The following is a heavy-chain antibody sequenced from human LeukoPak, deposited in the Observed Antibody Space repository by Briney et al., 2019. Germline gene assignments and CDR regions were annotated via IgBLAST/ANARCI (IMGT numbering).Heavy chain of an antibody. CDR2: TSSDLNVK. D-gene: IGHD1-26*01. CDR3: ARGDSIVDYFDY. V-gene: IGHV3-30-3*01. CDR1: GFTFRNYV. Sequence: GGSLRLSCAASGFTFRNYVIHWVRQAPGKGLEWVAVTSSDLNVKLYADSVKGRFTISRDNSKNTLYLQMNSLRVEDTAVYYCARGDSIVDYFDYWGQGTLVTVSS. J-gene: IGHJ4*02.